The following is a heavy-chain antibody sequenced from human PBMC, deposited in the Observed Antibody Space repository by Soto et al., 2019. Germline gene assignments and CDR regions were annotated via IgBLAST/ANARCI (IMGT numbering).Heavy chain of an antibody. D-gene: IGHD6-6*01. V-gene: IGHV3-13*01. J-gene: IGHJ6*02. CDR1: GFTFGSYD. CDR3: ARGGSIAALSYYYGMDV. CDR2: IGTAGDT. Sequence: GGSLRLSCAASGFTFGSYDMHWVRQATGKGLEWVSAIGTAGDTYYPGSVKGRFTISRENAKNSLYLQMNSLRAGDTAVYYCARGGSIAALSYYYGMDVWGQGTTVTVSS.